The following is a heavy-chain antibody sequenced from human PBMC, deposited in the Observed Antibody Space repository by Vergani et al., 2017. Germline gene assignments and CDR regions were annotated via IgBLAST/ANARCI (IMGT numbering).Heavy chain of an antibody. CDR1: GGSFSGYY. Sequence: QLQLQESGPGLVKPSETLSLTCAVYGGSFSGYYWSWIRQPPGKGLEWIGEINHSGSTNYNPSLKSRVTISVDTSKNQFSLKLSSVTAADTAVYYCARDANDIVVVPAADEFDAFDIRGQGTMVTVSS. CDR2: INHSGST. J-gene: IGHJ3*02. V-gene: IGHV4-34*01. D-gene: IGHD2-2*01. CDR3: ARDANDIVVVPAADEFDAFDI.